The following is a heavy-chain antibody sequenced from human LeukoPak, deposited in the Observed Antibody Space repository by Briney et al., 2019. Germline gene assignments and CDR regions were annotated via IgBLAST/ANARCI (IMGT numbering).Heavy chain of an antibody. V-gene: IGHV4-39*02. CDR1: GASISSRSHY. J-gene: IGHJ5*02. CDR2: IYYSGST. Sequence: SETLSLTCTVSGASISSRSHYWGWVRQPPGKGLEWVGSIYYSGSTFYNPSLKSRLTLSIDTSKNLFSLQVTSVTAADTAMYYCVRGQGAFGGYEWANWFDPWGQGTLVTVSS. D-gene: IGHD5-12*01. CDR3: VRGQGAFGGYEWANWFDP.